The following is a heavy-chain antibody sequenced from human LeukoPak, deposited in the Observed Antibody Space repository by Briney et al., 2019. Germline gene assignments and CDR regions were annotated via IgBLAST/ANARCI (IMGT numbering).Heavy chain of an antibody. D-gene: IGHD3-22*01. V-gene: IGHV1-46*01. CDR2: INPSGGST. Sequence: ASVKVSCKASGYTFTSYYIHWVRQAPGQGLEWMGIINPSGGSTSYAQKFQGRVTMTRDMSTSTVYVELSSLRSEDTAVYYCAREVRYDSSGYYYENYWYFDLWGRGTLVTVSS. J-gene: IGHJ2*01. CDR1: GYTFTSYY. CDR3: AREVRYDSSGYYYENYWYFDL.